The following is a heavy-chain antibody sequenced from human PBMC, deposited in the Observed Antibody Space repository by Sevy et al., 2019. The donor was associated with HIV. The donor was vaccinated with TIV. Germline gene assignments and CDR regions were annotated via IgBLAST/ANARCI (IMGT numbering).Heavy chain of an antibody. J-gene: IGHJ5*02. CDR1: GYTFTSYW. V-gene: IGHV5-10-1*01. CDR3: ARTGDSRGRDNCFDP. D-gene: IGHD2-21*01. Sequence: GESLKISCKGSGYTFTSYWISWVRQIPGKGLEWMGRLDPSDSYTHYNPSFQGHVTISVDKSINTAYLQWSSLKASDTAMYYCARTGDSRGRDNCFDPWGQGTLVTVSS. CDR2: LDPSDSYT.